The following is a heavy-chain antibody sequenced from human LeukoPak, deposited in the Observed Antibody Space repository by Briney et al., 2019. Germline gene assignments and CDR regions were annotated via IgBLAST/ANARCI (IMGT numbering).Heavy chain of an antibody. CDR2: IYYSGST. CDR1: GGSISNSNYY. D-gene: IGHD4-17*01. CDR3: ARDADGDSPYDY. V-gene: IGHV4-39*07. Sequence: SETLSLTCSVSGGSISNSNYYWGWIRLPPGKGMEWIGSIYYSGSTYYNPSLKSRVTISVDTSKNQFSLKLSSVTAADTAVYYCARDADGDSPYDYWGQGTLVTVSS. J-gene: IGHJ4*02.